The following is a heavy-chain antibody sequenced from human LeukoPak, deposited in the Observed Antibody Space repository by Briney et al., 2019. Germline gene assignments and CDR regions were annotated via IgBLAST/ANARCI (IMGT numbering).Heavy chain of an antibody. V-gene: IGHV1-69*05. D-gene: IGHD3-22*01. CDR3: ARVGDYYDSSGYYRS. CDR1: GGTFSSYA. Sequence: LVKVSCKASGGTFSSYAISWVRQAPGQGLEWMGGIIPIFGTANYAQKFQGRVTITTDESTSTAYMELSSLRSEDTAVYYCARVGDYYDSSGYYRSWGQGTLVTVSS. CDR2: IIPIFGTA. J-gene: IGHJ5*02.